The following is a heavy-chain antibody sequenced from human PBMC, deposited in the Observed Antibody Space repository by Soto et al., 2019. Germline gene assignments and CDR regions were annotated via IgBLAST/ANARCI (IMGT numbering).Heavy chain of an antibody. J-gene: IGHJ5*02. CDR3: ARAGQAVAA. CDR1: GGSVSSGSYY. V-gene: IGHV4-61*01. D-gene: IGHD6-19*01. Sequence: QVQLQESGPGLVKPSETLSLTCTVSGGSVSSGSYYWSWIRQPPGKALEWIGYIYYSGSTNYNPSLKSRVTISVDTSKNQFSLKLSSVTAADTAVYYCARAGQAVAAWGQGTLVTVSS. CDR2: IYYSGST.